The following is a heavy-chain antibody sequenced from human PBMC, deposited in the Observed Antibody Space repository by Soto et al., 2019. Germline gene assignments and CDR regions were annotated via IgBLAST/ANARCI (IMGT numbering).Heavy chain of an antibody. CDR1: GFSFSTYA. CDR2: IAYHGSSS. CDR3: VKDRTPNWNYPGMDV. V-gene: IGHV3-64D*08. Sequence: EVQLVESGGGLVQPGGSLTLSRVVSGFSFSTYAMHWVRRPPGRGLEFVSVIAYHGSSSFYADSLKGRFTVSRDNSRNTLYLHMNDLRPEDSATYYCVKDRTPNWNYPGMDVWGQGTTVTVSS. J-gene: IGHJ6*02. D-gene: IGHD1-7*01.